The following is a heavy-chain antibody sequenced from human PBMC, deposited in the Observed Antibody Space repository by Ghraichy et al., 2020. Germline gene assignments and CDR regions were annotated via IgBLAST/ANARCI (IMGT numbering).Heavy chain of an antibody. CDR2: ISYDGRGT. Sequence: GGSLRLSCVTSGFPFNIYAMSWVRQAPGKGLEWVSAISYDGRGTYYADSVKGRFTISRDNSRKMLYLQMNSLTGEDTAVYYCGVNWNLDHWGQGTLVTVST. CDR1: GFPFNIYA. D-gene: IGHD1-1*01. V-gene: IGHV3-23*01. CDR3: GVNWNLDH. J-gene: IGHJ4*02.